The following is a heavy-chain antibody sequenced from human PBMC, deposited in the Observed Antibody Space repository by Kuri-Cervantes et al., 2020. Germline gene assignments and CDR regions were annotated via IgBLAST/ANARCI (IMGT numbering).Heavy chain of an antibody. CDR1: GGSISSYY. Sequence: SETLSLSCTVSGGSISSYYWSWIRQPPGKGLVWVGYIYYSGSAYYNPSLKSRVTISVDTSRNQFSLKLTSVIAADTAVYYCVRFDSGSYRFFDYWGQGTLVTVSS. CDR3: VRFDSGSYRFFDY. J-gene: IGHJ4*02. CDR2: IYYSGSA. D-gene: IGHD1-26*01. V-gene: IGHV4-59*08.